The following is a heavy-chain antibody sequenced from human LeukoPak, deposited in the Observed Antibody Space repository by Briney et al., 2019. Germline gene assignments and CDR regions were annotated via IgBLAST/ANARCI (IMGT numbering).Heavy chain of an antibody. CDR1: GGSFSGYY. CDR3: ARTGIVVVPAAPRRYYYGMDV. J-gene: IGHJ6*04. Sequence: PSETLSLTCAVYGGSFSGYYWSWIRQPPGKGLEWIGEINHSGSTNYNPSLKSRVTISVDTSKNQFSLKLSSVTAADTAVHYCARTGIVVVPAAPRRYYYGMDVWGKGTTVTVSS. CDR2: INHSGST. V-gene: IGHV4-34*01. D-gene: IGHD2-2*01.